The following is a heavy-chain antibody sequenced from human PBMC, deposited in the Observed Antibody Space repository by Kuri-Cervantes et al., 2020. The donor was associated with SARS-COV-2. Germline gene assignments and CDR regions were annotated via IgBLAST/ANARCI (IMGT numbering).Heavy chain of an antibody. CDR3: AKVFQWFAVPAAIGAFDI. D-gene: IGHD2-2*02. Sequence: GESLKISCAASGFTFSSYAMHWVRQAPGKGLEYVSAISSNGGSTYYADSVKGRFTISRDNSKNTLYLQMGSLRAEDTAVYYCAKVFQWFAVPAAIGAFDIWGQGTMVTVSS. J-gene: IGHJ3*02. CDR1: GFTFSSYA. V-gene: IGHV3-64*02. CDR2: ISSNGGST.